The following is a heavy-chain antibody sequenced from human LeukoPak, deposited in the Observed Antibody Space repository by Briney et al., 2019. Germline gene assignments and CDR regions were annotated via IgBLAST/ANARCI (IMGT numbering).Heavy chain of an antibody. V-gene: IGHV3-7*01. Sequence: GGSLRLSCAASGFTFSSYWMSWVRQAPGKGLEWVANINQDGSEKSYVDSVKGRFTISRDNAKNSLYLQMNSLRAEDTAVYYCAELGITMIGGVWGEGTTVTISS. CDR1: GFTFSSYW. D-gene: IGHD3-10*02. CDR2: INQDGSEK. J-gene: IGHJ6*04. CDR3: AELGITMIGGV.